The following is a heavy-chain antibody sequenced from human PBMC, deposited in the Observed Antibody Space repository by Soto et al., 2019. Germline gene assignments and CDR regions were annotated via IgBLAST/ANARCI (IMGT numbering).Heavy chain of an antibody. CDR3: ARAFQPYYYDSSGYYEYFQH. J-gene: IGHJ1*01. CDR2: INPNSGGT. V-gene: IGHV1-2*04. D-gene: IGHD3-22*01. CDR1: GYTFTGYY. Sequence: ASVKVSCKASGYTFTGYYMHWVRQAPGQGLEWMGWINPNSGGTNYAQKFQGWVTMTRDTSISTAYMELSRLRSDGTAVYYCARAFQPYYYDSSGYYEYFQHWGQGTLVTVSS.